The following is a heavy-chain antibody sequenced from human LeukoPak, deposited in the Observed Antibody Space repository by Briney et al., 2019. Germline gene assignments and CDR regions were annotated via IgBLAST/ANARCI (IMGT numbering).Heavy chain of an antibody. D-gene: IGHD2-15*01. CDR1: GFTFSSYS. CDR3: ASYGYCSGGSCYEPFDY. Sequence: GGSLRLSRAASGFTFSSYSMNWVRQAPGKGLEWVSSISSSSSYIYYADSVKGRFTISRDNAKNSLYLQMNSLRAEDTAVYYCASYGYCSGGSCYEPFDYWGQGTLVTVSS. V-gene: IGHV3-21*01. J-gene: IGHJ4*02. CDR2: ISSSSSYI.